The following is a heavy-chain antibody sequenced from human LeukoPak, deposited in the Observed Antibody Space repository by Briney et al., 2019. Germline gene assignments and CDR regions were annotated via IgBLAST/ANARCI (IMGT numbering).Heavy chain of an antibody. CDR3: ARDFLSGYSGYEATDY. D-gene: IGHD5-12*01. CDR2: IYTSGST. J-gene: IGHJ4*02. Sequence: PSETLSLTCTVSGGSISSYYWSWIRQPAGKGLEWIGRIYTSGSTNYNPSLKSRVTMSVDTSKNQFSLKLSSVTAADTAVYYCARDFLSGYSGYEATDYWGQGTLVTVSS. V-gene: IGHV4-4*07. CDR1: GGSISSYY.